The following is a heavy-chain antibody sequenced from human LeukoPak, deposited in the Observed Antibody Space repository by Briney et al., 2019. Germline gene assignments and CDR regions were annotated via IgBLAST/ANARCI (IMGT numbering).Heavy chain of an antibody. D-gene: IGHD1-26*01. CDR2: ISYDGSNK. CDR3: AKDRDSGSSGGDAFDI. Sequence: GASLRLSCAASEFTFTTYGMHWVRQAPGKGLEWVAVISYDGSNKYYVDSVKGRFTISRDNSKNTLYLQMNSLRAEDTAVYYCAKDRDSGSSGGDAFDIWGKGTMVTVSS. V-gene: IGHV3-30*18. CDR1: EFTFTTYG. J-gene: IGHJ3*02.